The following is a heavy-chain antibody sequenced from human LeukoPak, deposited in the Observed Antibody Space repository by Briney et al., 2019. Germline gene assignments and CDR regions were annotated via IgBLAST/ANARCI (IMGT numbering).Heavy chain of an antibody. D-gene: IGHD3-9*01. J-gene: IGHJ3*02. CDR2: ISSSGSII. V-gene: IGHV3-48*03. Sequence: GGSLRLSCVGSGFTFSSYEMNWVRQAPGKGLEWVSYISSSGSIIYYADSVKGRFTISRDNAKNSLYLQMNSLRAEDTAVYYCARASYFDWLPPTNAFDIWGQGTMVTVSS. CDR1: GFTFSSYE. CDR3: ARASYFDWLPPTNAFDI.